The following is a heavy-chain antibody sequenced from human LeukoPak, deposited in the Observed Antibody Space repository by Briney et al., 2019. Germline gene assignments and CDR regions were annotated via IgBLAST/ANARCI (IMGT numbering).Heavy chain of an antibody. V-gene: IGHV3-48*01. D-gene: IGHD1-26*01. CDR1: GFTFSSYN. J-gene: IGHJ6*03. CDR3: ARDPYSGSYGNYYYYFMDV. Sequence: GGSLRLSCAASGFTFSSYNINWVRQAPGKGLEWVSYISSSRRTISYADSVKGRFTISRDDAKNSLYLQMNSLRAEDTAVYYCARDPYSGSYGNYYYYFMDVWGKGTTVTISS. CDR2: ISSSRRTI.